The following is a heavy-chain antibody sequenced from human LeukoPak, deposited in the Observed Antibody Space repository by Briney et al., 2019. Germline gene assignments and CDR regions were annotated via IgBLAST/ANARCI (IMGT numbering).Heavy chain of an antibody. CDR3: ARDLDYYDSSGSSSWFDP. CDR1: GFTFDNYG. D-gene: IGHD3-22*01. V-gene: IGHV3-20*04. CDR2: INWNGGST. Sequence: PGGSLRLSCAASGFTFDNYGMSWVRQAPGKGLEWGSGINWNGGSTGYEDSVKGRFTISRDNAKKSLYLQMNSLRAEDTALYYCARDLDYYDSSGSSSWFDPWGQGTLVTVSS. J-gene: IGHJ5*02.